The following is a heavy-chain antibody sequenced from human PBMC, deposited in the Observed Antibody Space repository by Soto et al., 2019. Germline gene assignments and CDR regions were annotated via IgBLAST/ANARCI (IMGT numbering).Heavy chain of an antibody. D-gene: IGHD3-10*01. CDR1: GGSIISYY. CDR3: ARAPIWFGESWAFDI. J-gene: IGHJ3*02. CDR2: IYYSGST. V-gene: IGHV4-59*01. Sequence: QVQLQESGPGLVKPSETLSLTCTVSGGSIISYYWSWIRQPPGRGLEWIGYIYYSGSTNYNPSLKSRVIRSVDTSKNQFYLKLSSVTAADTAVYYCARAPIWFGESWAFDIWGQGTMVTVSS.